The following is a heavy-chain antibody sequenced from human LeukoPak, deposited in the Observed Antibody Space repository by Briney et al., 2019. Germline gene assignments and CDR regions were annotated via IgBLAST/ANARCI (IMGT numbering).Heavy chain of an antibody. CDR1: GYTFTSYD. CDR3: ARDGDTGFGEFPY. J-gene: IGHJ4*02. D-gene: IGHD3-10*01. Sequence: ASVKVSCKASGYTFTSYDINWVRQAPGQGLEWMGWINPDSGGTNYAQKFQGRVTMTRDTSISTAYMDLSRLRSDDTAVYYCARDGDTGFGEFPYWGQGTLVTVSS. CDR2: INPDSGGT. V-gene: IGHV1-2*02.